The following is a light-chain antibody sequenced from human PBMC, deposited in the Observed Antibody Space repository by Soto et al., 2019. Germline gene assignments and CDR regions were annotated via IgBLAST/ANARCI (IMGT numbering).Light chain of an antibody. CDR1: QSVRSN. Sequence: EIVMTQSPATLSVSPGEGATLSCRASQSVRSNLAWYRQKPGQAPSLLIYGASTRASGIPAKFSASGSGTEFALTSSSLQSEYFAVYYCQQYNSWPYTFGQGTRLEI. J-gene: IGKJ2*01. CDR2: GAS. CDR3: QQYNSWPYT. V-gene: IGKV3-15*01.